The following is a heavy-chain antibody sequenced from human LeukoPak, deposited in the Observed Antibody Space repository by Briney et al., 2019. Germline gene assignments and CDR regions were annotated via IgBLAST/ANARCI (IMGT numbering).Heavy chain of an antibody. Sequence: GESLRLSCAASGFTFSSYWMSWVRQAPGKGLEWVANIKQDGSEKYYVDSVKGRFTISRDNAKNSLYLQMNSLRAEDTAVYYCARAGGRITIFGVVIIAHYFDYWGQGTLVTVSS. CDR3: ARAGGRITIFGVVIIAHYFDY. D-gene: IGHD3-3*01. J-gene: IGHJ4*02. CDR1: GFTFSSYW. V-gene: IGHV3-7*01. CDR2: IKQDGSEK.